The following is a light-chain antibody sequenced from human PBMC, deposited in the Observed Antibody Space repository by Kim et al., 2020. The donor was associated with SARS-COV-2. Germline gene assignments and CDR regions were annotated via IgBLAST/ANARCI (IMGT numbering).Light chain of an antibody. J-gene: IGLJ7*01. V-gene: IGLV3-1*01. CDR1: KVGHKC. CDR2: YDS. CDR3: QAWDGGPPV. Sequence: SGAPGQTASITCAGEKVGHKCVSWCQQKPGQAPLLVNYYDSERPSGIPERFSGSKSGNTATLTINGAEARDEADYFCQAWDGGPPVFGGGTQLTVL.